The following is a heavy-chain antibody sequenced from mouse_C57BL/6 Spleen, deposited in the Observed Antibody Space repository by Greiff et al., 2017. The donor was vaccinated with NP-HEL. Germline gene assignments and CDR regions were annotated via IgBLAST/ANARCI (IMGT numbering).Heavy chain of an antibody. D-gene: IGHD1-1*01. CDR1: GYTFTEYT. Sequence: QVQLQQSGAELVKPGASVKLSRKASGYTFTEYTIHWVKQRSGQGLEWIGWFYPGSGSIKYNEKFKDKATLTADKSSSTVYMEHSRLTSENSAVYFCARHEDSYYYGSSWFAYWGQGTLVTVSA. CDR3: ARHEDSYYYGSSWFAY. V-gene: IGHV1-62-2*01. CDR2: FYPGSGSI. J-gene: IGHJ3*01.